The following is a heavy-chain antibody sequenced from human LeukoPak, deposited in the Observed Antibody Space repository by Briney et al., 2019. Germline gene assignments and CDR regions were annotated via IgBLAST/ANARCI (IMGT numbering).Heavy chain of an antibody. CDR1: GFTFSSYA. CDR3: ARDGFHDWNYVLDY. V-gene: IGHV3-64*01. CDR2: ISSNGGST. Sequence: GGSLRLSCAASGFTFSSYAMHWVRQAPGKGLEHVSAISSNGGSTYYANSVKGRFTISRDNSKNTLYLQMGSLRAEDMAVYYCARDGFHDWNYVLDYWGQGTLVTVSS. J-gene: IGHJ4*02. D-gene: IGHD1-7*01.